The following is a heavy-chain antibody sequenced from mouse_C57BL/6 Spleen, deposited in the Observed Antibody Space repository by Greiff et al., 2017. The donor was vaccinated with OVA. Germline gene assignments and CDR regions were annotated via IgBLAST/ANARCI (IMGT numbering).Heavy chain of an antibody. J-gene: IGHJ1*03. CDR3: ARSYYGSIVPRYFDV. CDR1: GYTFTNYY. CDR2: INPNNGGT. V-gene: IGHV1-26*01. Sequence: EVQLQQSGPELVKPGASVKISCKASGYTFTNYYMNWVKQSHGKSLEWIGDINPNNGGTSYNQKFKGKATLTVDKSSSTAYMELRSLTSEDSAVYYCARSYYGSIVPRYFDVWGTGTTVTVSS. D-gene: IGHD1-1*01.